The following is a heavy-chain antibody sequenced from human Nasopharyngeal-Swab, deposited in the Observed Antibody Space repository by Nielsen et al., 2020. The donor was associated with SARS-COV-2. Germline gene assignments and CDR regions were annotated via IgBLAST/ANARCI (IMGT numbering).Heavy chain of an antibody. CDR3: AGLRYYYYYYMDV. V-gene: IGHV4-39*01. J-gene: IGHJ6*03. CDR2: IYYSGST. Sequence: SETLSLTCTVSGYSISSGSYYWGWIRQPPGKGLEWIGSIYYSGSTYYNPSLKSRVTISVDTSKNQFSLKLSSVTAADTAVYYCAGLRYYYYYYMDVWGKGTTATVSS. CDR1: GYSISSGSYY.